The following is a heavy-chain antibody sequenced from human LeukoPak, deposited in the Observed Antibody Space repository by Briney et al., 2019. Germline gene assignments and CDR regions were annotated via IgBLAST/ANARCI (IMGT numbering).Heavy chain of an antibody. D-gene: IGHD3-22*01. V-gene: IGHV1-2*02. CDR3: ARDTIPLYYFDSSGYYFHPDY. Sequence: ASVKVSCKASGYTFSAYYIHWVRQAPGQGLEWMGWIKPNSGGRNYAQKFQGRVTMTRDTSISTAYMELSRLRSDDTAVYYCARDTIPLYYFDSSGYYFHPDYWGQGTLVTVSS. CDR1: GYTFSAYY. J-gene: IGHJ4*02. CDR2: IKPNSGGR.